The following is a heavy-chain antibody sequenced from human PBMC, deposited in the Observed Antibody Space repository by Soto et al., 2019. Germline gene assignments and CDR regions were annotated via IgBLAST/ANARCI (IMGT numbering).Heavy chain of an antibody. V-gene: IGHV4-59*01. D-gene: IGHD3-3*01. CDR1: GGSISSYY. CDR3: TRASPESFRGSLWSGYKKNNNYSMAV. Sequence: SETLSLTCTVSGGSISSYYWSWIRQPPGKGLEWIGYIYYSGSTNYNPSLKSRVTISVDTSKNQFSLKLSSVTAADTAVYYRTRASPESFRGSLWSGYKKNNNYSMAVWGKGTAVPVSS. J-gene: IGHJ6*03. CDR2: IYYSGST.